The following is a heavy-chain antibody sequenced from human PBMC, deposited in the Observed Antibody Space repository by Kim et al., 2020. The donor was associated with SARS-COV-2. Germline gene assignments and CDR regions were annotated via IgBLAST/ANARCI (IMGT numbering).Heavy chain of an antibody. CDR2: IYYSGST. Sequence: SQTLSLTCTVSGGSISSSSYYWGWIRQPPGKGLEWIGSIYYSGSTYYNPSLKSRVTISVDTSKNQFSLKLSSVTAADTAVYYCARHGTNYYDSSGYYYEARGAFDIWGQGTMVTVSS. CDR1: GGSISSSSYY. CDR3: ARHGTNYYDSSGYYYEARGAFDI. D-gene: IGHD3-22*01. V-gene: IGHV4-39*01. J-gene: IGHJ3*02.